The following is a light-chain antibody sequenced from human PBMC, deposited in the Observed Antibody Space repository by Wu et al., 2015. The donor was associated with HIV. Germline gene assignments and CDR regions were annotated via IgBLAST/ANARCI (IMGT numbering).Light chain of an antibody. CDR2: DTS. V-gene: IGKV3-11*01. CDR3: QQRRNWPLT. Sequence: EIVLTQSPVTLSLSPGERATLSCRASQNVDIDLAWYQQKPGQPPRLVIHDTSNRATGIPARFTGSGSGTDFTLTISSLEPEDFAVYYCQQRRNWPLTFGQGTRLEIK. CDR1: QNVDID. J-gene: IGKJ5*01.